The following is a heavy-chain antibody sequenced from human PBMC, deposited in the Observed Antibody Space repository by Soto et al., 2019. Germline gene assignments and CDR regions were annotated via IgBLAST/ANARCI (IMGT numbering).Heavy chain of an antibody. CDR2: ISSSSSYI. D-gene: IGHD1-26*01. Sequence: GGSLRLSCAASGFTFSTYIMNWVRQAPGKGLEWVSSISSSSSYIYYADSVKGRFTISRDNAKNSLYLQMNSLRAEDTAVYYCARVQPVELLRAFDIWGQGTMVTVS. J-gene: IGHJ3*02. CDR1: GFTFSTYI. CDR3: ARVQPVELLRAFDI. V-gene: IGHV3-21*01.